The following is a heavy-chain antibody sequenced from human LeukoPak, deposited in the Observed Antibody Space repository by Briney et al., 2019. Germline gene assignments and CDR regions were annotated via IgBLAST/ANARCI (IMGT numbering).Heavy chain of an antibody. D-gene: IGHD5-12*01. CDR1: GFTFSSYW. CDR2: INSDGSST. Sequence: PGGSLRLSCAASGFTFSSYWMHWVRQAPGKGLVWVSRINSDGSSTSYADSVKGRFTISRDNAKNTLYLQMNSLRAEDTAVYYCAREYSGYGGFDYWGQGTLVTVSS. V-gene: IGHV3-74*01. CDR3: AREYSGYGGFDY. J-gene: IGHJ4*02.